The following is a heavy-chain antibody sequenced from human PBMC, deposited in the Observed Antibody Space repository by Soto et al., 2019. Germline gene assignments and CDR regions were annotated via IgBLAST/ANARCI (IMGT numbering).Heavy chain of an antibody. J-gene: IGHJ4*02. Sequence: QLLLQESGPGLVKPSETLSLTCAVSGASISESSHYWAWIRQPPGKGLEWIASIYYTGRTYYNPPLRSPLPISIDTSRDQFSLNLRSVTAADMAVYYCARHLGNDGDLAFDFWGQGTLVPVSS. CDR3: ARHLGNDGDLAFDF. V-gene: IGHV4-39*01. CDR1: GASISESSHY. D-gene: IGHD2-21*01. CDR2: IYYTGRT.